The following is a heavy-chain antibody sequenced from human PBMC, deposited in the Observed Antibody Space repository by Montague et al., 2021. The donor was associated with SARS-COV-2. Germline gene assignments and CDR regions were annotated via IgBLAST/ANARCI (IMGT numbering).Heavy chain of an antibody. CDR1: GFIFSNFW. CDR3: ARDNIVIVPPAIFYDS. CDR2: IKQDGSEK. V-gene: IGHV3-7*01. Sequence: SLRLSCAASGFIFSNFWMSWVRQAPGKGLEWVANIKQDGSEKFYVDSVKGRFTISRDNAKNSLYLQMYSLRAEDTAVYSCARDNIVIVPPAIFYDSWGQGTLVTVSS. D-gene: IGHD2-2*01. J-gene: IGHJ4*02.